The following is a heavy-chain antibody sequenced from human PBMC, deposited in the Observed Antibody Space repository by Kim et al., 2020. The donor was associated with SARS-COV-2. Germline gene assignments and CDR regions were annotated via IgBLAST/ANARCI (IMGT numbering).Heavy chain of an antibody. CDR1: GFTSSSYW. D-gene: IGHD1-26*01. Sequence: GGSLRLSCAASGFTSSSYWMHWVRQAPGKGLVWVSRINSDGGTTSYADSVKGRFTISRDNAKSTLYLQMNSLRAEDTAVYYCASRRYTGTYYYFDYWGQGTLVTVSS. V-gene: IGHV3-74*01. CDR3: ASRRYTGTYYYFDY. J-gene: IGHJ4*02. CDR2: INSDGGTT.